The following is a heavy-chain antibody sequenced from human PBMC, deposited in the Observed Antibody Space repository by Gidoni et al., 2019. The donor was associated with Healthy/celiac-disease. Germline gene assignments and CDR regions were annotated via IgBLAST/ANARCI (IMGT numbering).Heavy chain of an antibody. V-gene: IGHV3-30*01. Sequence: QVQLVESGGGVVQPGRSLRLSCAASGFTFSSYAMHWVRQAPGKGLEWVAVISYDGSNKYYADSVKGRFTISRDNSKNTLYLQMNSLRAEDTAVYYCARAAKGNPGLLDYWGQGTLVTVSS. CDR3: ARAAKGNPGLLDY. J-gene: IGHJ4*02. CDR2: ISYDGSNK. D-gene: IGHD3-10*01. CDR1: GFTFSSYA.